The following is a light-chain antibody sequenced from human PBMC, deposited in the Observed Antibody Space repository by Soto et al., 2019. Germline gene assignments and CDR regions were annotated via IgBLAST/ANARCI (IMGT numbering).Light chain of an antibody. CDR1: QSVDND. CDR3: QQYNNWPRT. J-gene: IGKJ4*01. CDR2: DAS. Sequence: EIVMTQSPATLSVSPGDRATLSCRASQSVDNDLAWYQQKPGQPPRLLTYDASTRATGIPARFSGSQSGTEFTLTISSLLSEDFAVYSCQQYNNWPRTFGGGTKVDIK. V-gene: IGKV3D-15*01.